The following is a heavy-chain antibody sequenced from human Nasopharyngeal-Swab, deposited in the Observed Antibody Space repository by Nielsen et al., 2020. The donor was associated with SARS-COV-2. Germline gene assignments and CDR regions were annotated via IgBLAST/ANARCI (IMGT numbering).Heavy chain of an antibody. V-gene: IGHV1-2*06. CDR3: ARDDGDVPGMTGSGPPGGY. CDR1: GYTFTDYY. CDR2: INPHSGDT. Sequence: ASVKVSCKASGYTFTDYYMHWVRQAPGEGLEYMGRINPHSGDTNFVQKFQGRVTVTRDTSINTAYMEPSSLRFDDTAVYYCARDDGDVPGMTGSGPPGGYWGQGTLVTVSS. J-gene: IGHJ4*02. D-gene: IGHD1-14*01.